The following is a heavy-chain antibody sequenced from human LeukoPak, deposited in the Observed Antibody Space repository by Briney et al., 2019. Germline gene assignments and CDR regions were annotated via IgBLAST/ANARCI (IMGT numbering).Heavy chain of an antibody. CDR1: GFTFSSYS. Sequence: KPGGSLRLSCAASGFTFSSYSMNWVRQAPGKGLEWVSSISSSSSYIYYADSVKGQFTISRDNAKNSLYLQMNSLRAEDTAVYYCARVGPPPINIFDYWGQGTLVTVSS. D-gene: IGHD1-14*01. J-gene: IGHJ4*02. CDR3: ARVGPPPINIFDY. CDR2: ISSSSSYI. V-gene: IGHV3-21*01.